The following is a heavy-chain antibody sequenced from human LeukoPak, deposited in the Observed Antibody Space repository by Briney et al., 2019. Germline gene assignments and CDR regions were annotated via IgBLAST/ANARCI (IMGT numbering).Heavy chain of an antibody. D-gene: IGHD4-23*01. V-gene: IGHV3-33*01. CDR1: GFTFSSYG. Sequence: GRSLRLSCAASGFTFSSYGMHWVRQAPGKGLEWVAVIWYDGSNKYYADSVKGRFTISRDNSKNTLYLQMNSLRAEDTAVYYCARGNYGGEHTSYYFDYWGQGTLVTVSS. J-gene: IGHJ4*02. CDR3: ARGNYGGEHTSYYFDY. CDR2: IWYDGSNK.